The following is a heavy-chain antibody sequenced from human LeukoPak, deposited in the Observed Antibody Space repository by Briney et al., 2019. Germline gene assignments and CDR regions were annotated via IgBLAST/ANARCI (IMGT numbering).Heavy chain of an antibody. Sequence: SETLSLTCTVSGGSISSGGYYWSWIRQHPGKGLEWIGYIYYSGSTYYNPSLKSRVTISVDTSKNQFSLKLSSVTAADTAVYYCARDARITIFGVVIKKSYGMDVWGQGTTVTVSS. CDR2: IYYSGST. J-gene: IGHJ6*02. D-gene: IGHD3-3*01. CDR1: GGSISSGGYY. CDR3: ARDARITIFGVVIKKSYGMDV. V-gene: IGHV4-31*03.